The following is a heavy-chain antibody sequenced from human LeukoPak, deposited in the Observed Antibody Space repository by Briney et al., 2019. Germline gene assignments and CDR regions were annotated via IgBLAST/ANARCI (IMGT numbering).Heavy chain of an antibody. Sequence: TGGSLRLSCAASGFTFSSYAMSWVRQAPGKGLEWVSTISVSGGSTDYADSVKGGFTLSRDNSKNTLFLQVNSLRADDTAVYYCAKFHSPGRVTHFYWYFDLWGRGTLVTVSS. CDR3: AKFHSPGRVTHFYWYFDL. J-gene: IGHJ2*01. V-gene: IGHV3-23*01. CDR2: ISVSGGST. CDR1: GFTFSSYA. D-gene: IGHD2-21*02.